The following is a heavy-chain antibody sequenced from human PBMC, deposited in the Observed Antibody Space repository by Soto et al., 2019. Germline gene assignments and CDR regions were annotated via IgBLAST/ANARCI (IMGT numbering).Heavy chain of an antibody. V-gene: IGHV3-33*01. CDR2: ISYDGRNK. D-gene: IGHD2-15*01. CDR3: ARDRGWSRSHHFAS. CDR1: GFTFSNHG. J-gene: IGHJ4*02. Sequence: QVQSVESGGGVVQPGTSLRLSCAVSGFTFSNHGMHWVRQAPGKGLEWVAFISYDGRNKDYVDSLKGRFTISRDNLKDTLFLQMNTLRADDMAVYYCARDRGWSRSHHFASWGQGTLVTVSS.